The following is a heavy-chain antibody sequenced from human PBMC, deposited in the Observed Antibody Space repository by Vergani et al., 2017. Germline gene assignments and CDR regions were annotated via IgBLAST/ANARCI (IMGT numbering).Heavy chain of an antibody. D-gene: IGHD6-19*01. CDR2: IYTSGST. Sequence: QVQLQESGPGLVKPSETLSLTCTVSGGSISSYYWSWIRQPPGKGLEWIGYIYTSGSTNYNPSLKSRVTISVDTSKNQFSLKLSSVTAADTAVYYCARVGLWRESGWTPLGVWGQGTLVTVSS. J-gene: IGHJ4*02. CDR1: GGSISSYY. V-gene: IGHV4-4*09. CDR3: ARVGLWRESGWTPLGV.